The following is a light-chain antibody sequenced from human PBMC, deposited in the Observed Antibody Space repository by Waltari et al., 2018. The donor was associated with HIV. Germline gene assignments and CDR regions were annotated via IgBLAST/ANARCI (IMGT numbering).Light chain of an antibody. V-gene: IGKV4-1*01. CDR3: HQYFSTPQT. Sequence: VMTQSPDSLAVSLGERATINCKYSQSLFYSSNNKNYLAWYQQKPGQPPKLLIHWASTRISGVPDRFSGSGSATEFTLTIRSMQAEDVAVYYCHQYFSTPQTFGQGTKVEVK. J-gene: IGKJ1*01. CDR2: WAS. CDR1: QSLFYSSNNKNY.